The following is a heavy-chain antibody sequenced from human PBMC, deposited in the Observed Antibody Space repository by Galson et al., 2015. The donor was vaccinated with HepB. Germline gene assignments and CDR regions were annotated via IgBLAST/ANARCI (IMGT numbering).Heavy chain of an antibody. V-gene: IGHV3-9*01. Sequence: SLRLSCAASGFTFDDYAMHWVRQAPGKGLEWVSGISWNSGSIGYADSVKGRFTISRDNAKNSLYLQMNSLRAEVTALYYCAKDKRNYGDYYFDYWGQGTLVTVSS. CDR3: AKDKRNYGDYYFDY. CDR1: GFTFDDYA. J-gene: IGHJ4*02. D-gene: IGHD4-17*01. CDR2: ISWNSGSI.